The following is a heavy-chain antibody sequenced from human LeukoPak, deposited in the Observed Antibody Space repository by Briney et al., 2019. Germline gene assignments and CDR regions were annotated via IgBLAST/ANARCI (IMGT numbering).Heavy chain of an antibody. D-gene: IGHD7-27*01. J-gene: IGHJ4*02. CDR1: GGSFSGYY. CDR3: ASSLSTGESLDY. CDR2: INHSGST. V-gene: IGHV4-34*01. Sequence: SETLSLTCAVYGGSFSGYYWSWIRQPPGKGLEWIGEINHSGSTNYNPSLKSRVTISVDTSKNQFSLKLSSVTAADPAVYYCASSLSTGESLDYWGQGTLVTVSS.